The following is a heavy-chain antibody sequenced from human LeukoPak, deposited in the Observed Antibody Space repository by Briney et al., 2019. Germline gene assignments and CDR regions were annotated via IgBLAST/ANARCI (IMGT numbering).Heavy chain of an antibody. D-gene: IGHD3-22*01. V-gene: IGHV4-59*01. CDR1: GASMSSYY. Sequence: SETLSLTCTVSGASMSSYYWSWIRQPPGKGLEWIGYIYYSGSTNYNPSLESRVTISVDTSKNQFSLKLTSVTAADTAVYYCVNSGYYFGWFDPWGQGTLVTVSS. CDR2: IYYSGST. J-gene: IGHJ5*02. CDR3: VNSGYYFGWFDP.